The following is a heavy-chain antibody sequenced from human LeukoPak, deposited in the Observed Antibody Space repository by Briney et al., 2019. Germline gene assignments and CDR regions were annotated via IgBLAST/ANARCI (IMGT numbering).Heavy chain of an antibody. J-gene: IGHJ5*02. CDR2: INPNSGGT. CDR1: GYTFTGYY. Sequence: GASVKVSCKASGYTFTGYYMHWVRQAPGQGLEWMGWINPNSGGTNYAQKFQGRVTMTRDTSISTAYMELSRLRSDDTAVYYCARDRAAVGQRRIGHNWFDPWGQGTLVTVSS. D-gene: IGHD6-13*01. V-gene: IGHV1-2*02. CDR3: ARDRAAVGQRRIGHNWFDP.